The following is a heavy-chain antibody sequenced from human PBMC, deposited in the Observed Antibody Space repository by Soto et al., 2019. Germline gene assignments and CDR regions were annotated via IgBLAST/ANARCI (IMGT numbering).Heavy chain of an antibody. D-gene: IGHD3-16*01. Sequence: QVQLVQSGAEVKKPGSSVKVSCKASGGTFSSYAISWVRQAPGQGPEWMGGIIPIFGTADDAQKFQGRVAITADASTSTAYMELSSLRSEDTAVYYCASAWGPSYYYGMDVWGQGTTVTVSS. J-gene: IGHJ6*02. CDR2: IIPIFGTA. CDR1: GGTFSSYA. V-gene: IGHV1-69*12. CDR3: ASAWGPSYYYGMDV.